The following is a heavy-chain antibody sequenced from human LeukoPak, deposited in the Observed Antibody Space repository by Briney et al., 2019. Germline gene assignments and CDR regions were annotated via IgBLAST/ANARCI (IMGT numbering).Heavy chain of an antibody. D-gene: IGHD3-10*01. J-gene: IGHJ4*02. CDR2: IYTSGST. V-gene: IGHV4-61*02. Sequence: PSETLSLTCTVSGGSISSGSYNWSWIRQPAGKGLEWIGRIYTSGSTNYNPSLKSRVTISVDTSKNQFSLKLSSVTAADTAVYYCARAFSIRGVRSFDYWGQGTLVTVSS. CDR1: GGSISSGSYN. CDR3: ARAFSIRGVRSFDY.